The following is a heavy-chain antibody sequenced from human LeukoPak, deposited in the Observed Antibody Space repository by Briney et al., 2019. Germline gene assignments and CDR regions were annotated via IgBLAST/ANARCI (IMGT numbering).Heavy chain of an antibody. CDR3: ARDSDDLGPHFDI. CDR2: IRSSSSYI. V-gene: IGHV3-21*01. Sequence: GGSLRLSCAASGFTFSSYSMNWVRQAPGKGLEWVSSIRSSSSYIYYADSVKGRFTISRDNAKNSLYLQMNSLRAEDTAVYYCARDSDDLGPHFDIWGQGTMVTVSS. D-gene: IGHD7-27*01. J-gene: IGHJ3*02. CDR1: GFTFSSYS.